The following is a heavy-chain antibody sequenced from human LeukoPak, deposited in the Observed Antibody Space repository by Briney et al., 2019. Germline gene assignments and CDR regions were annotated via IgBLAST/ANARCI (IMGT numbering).Heavy chain of an antibody. CDR3: ARLSSADY. V-gene: IGHV5-51*01. CDR2: IYPGDSDA. CDR1: GYSFSNYW. D-gene: IGHD6-13*01. Sequence: GESLQISCKTSGYSFSNYWIGWVRQMPGKGLEWMGIIYPGDSDARYSPSFQGQVTISAGKSISTAYLQWSSLKASDTAMYYCARLSSADYWGQGTLVTVSS. J-gene: IGHJ4*02.